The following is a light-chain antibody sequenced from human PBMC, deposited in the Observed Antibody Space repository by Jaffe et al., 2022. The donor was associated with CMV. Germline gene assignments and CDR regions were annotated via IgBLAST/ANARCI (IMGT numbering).Light chain of an antibody. CDR2: EVT. CDR3: CSYAGGRV. J-gene: IGLJ3*02. V-gene: IGLV2-23*02. CDR1: SSDVGKYDL. Sequence: QSALTQPASVSGSPGQSITISCTGTSSDVGKYDLVSWYRHHPGRAPELVIYEVTKRPSGVSDRFSGSKSGNTASLTISGLQAEDEADYYCCSYAGGRVFGGGTKLTVL.